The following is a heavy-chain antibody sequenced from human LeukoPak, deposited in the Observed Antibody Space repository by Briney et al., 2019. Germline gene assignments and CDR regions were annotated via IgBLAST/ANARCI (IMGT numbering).Heavy chain of an antibody. V-gene: IGHV4-31*03. CDR1: GGSISSGGYY. J-gene: IGHJ1*01. CDR3: ARGGYSSSWPHRAEYFQH. CDR2: IYYSGST. D-gene: IGHD6-13*01. Sequence: SETLSLTCTVSGGSISSGGYYWSWIRQHPGKGLEWIGDIYYSGSTYYNPSLKSRVTISVDTSKNQFSLKLSSVTAADTAVYYCARGGYSSSWPHRAEYFQHWGQGTLVTVSS.